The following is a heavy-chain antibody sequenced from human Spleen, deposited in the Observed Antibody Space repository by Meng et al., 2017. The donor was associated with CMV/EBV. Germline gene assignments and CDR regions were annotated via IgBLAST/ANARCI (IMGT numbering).Heavy chain of an antibody. CDR3: ARIYYYYGMDV. CDR1: GGSFSGYY. J-gene: IGHJ6*02. CDR2: INHSGST. V-gene: IGHV4-34*01. Sequence: SETLSLTCAVYGGSFSGYYWSWIRQPPGKGLEWIGEINHSGSTNYNPSLKSRVTISVDTTKNQFSLELSSVPAADTAVYYCARIYYYYGMDVWGQGTTVTVSS.